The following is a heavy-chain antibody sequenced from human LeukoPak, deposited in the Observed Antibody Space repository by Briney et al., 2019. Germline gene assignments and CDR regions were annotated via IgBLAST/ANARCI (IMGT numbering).Heavy chain of an antibody. Sequence: PSETLSLTCAVSGGSISSGGYSWSWIRQPPGKGPERIGYIYHSGSTYYNPSLKSRVTISVDRSKNQFSLKLSSVTAADTAVYYCASGELPDAFDIWGQGTMVTVSS. CDR2: IYHSGST. J-gene: IGHJ3*02. D-gene: IGHD2-15*01. CDR3: ASGELPDAFDI. CDR1: GGSISSGGYS. V-gene: IGHV4-30-2*01.